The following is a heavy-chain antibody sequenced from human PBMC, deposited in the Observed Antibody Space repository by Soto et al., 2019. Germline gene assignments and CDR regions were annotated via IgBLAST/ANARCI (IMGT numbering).Heavy chain of an antibody. D-gene: IGHD6-19*01. CDR1: GFNFNKYA. CDR2: ISCCGGTA. J-gene: IGHJ4*02. Sequence: EVQLLESGGGLVRPGESLRLSCAASGFNFNKYAMSWVRQAPGEGLEWVSGISCCGGTASYADSVKGRFTIARDDAKNTLYLHMNSLRVEDTAEYYCAKADGHQWLLPHLENWGRGTLVTVS. CDR3: AKADGHQWLLPHLEN. V-gene: IGHV3-23*01.